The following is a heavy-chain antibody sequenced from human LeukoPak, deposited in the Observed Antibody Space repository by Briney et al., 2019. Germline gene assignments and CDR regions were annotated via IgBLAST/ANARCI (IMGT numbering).Heavy chain of an antibody. CDR3: LSGSGH. J-gene: IGHJ4*02. Sequence: GGSLRLSCAAAGFIFRNYWMGWVRQAPGKGLEWVANINEDGSEKYYVDSVKGRFIISRDNAKNSLYLQMDILRAEDTAVFYCLSGSGHCGQGSLVTVSS. V-gene: IGHV3-7*01. D-gene: IGHD3-10*01. CDR2: INEDGSEK. CDR1: GFIFRNYW.